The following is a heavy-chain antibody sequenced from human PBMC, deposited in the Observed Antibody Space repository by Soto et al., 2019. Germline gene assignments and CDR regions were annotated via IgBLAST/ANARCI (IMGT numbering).Heavy chain of an antibody. CDR1: GFTVSSNY. V-gene: IGHV3-53*02. Sequence: EVQLVETGGGLIQPGGSLRLSCAASGFTVSSNYMSWVRQAPGKGLEWVSVIYSGGSTYYADSVKGRFTISRDNSKNTLYLQMNSLRAEDTAVYYGARDRDDYVWGSYGDVWGQETTVTVSS. CDR3: ARDRDDYVWGSYGDV. CDR2: IYSGGST. D-gene: IGHD3-16*01. J-gene: IGHJ6*02.